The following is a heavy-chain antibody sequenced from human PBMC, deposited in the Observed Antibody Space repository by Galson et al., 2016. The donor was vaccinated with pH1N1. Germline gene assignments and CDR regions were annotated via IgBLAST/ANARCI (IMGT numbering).Heavy chain of an antibody. D-gene: IGHD6-19*01. J-gene: IGHJ3*02. V-gene: IGHV3-23*03. CDR3: AKDQDSEGRYDAFDI. Sequence: SLRLSCAASGFTFSTYAMSWVRQAPGKGLEWVSVIYSGGSSTYYADSVKGRFTISRDNSKNTLYLQMNSLRAEDTAVYYCAKDQDSEGRYDAFDIWGQGTIVTVSS. CDR2: IYSGGSST. CDR1: GFTFSTYA.